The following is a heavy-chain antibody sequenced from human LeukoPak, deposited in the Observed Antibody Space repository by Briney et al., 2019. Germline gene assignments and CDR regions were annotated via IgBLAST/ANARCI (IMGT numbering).Heavy chain of an antibody. V-gene: IGHV6-1*01. CDR3: ARDPLSWLEPVSAWYFDL. D-gene: IGHD6-19*01. J-gene: IGHJ2*01. CDR2: TYYRSRWYN. Sequence: SQTLSLTCAISGDSVSSNSAAWNWIRQSPSRGLEWLGRTYYRSRWYNDYAVSVKSRITINPDTSKNQFSLQLNSVTPEDTAVYYCARDPLSWLEPVSAWYFDLWGRGTLVTVSS. CDR1: GDSVSSNSAA.